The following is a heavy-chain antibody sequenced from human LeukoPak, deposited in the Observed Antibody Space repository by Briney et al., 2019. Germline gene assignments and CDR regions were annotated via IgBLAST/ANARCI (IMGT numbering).Heavy chain of an antibody. J-gene: IGHJ5*02. Sequence: GASVKVSCKASGYTFTGYYIHWVRQAPGQGLEWMGWISAYNGNTNYAQKLQGRVTMTTDTSTSTAYMELRSLRSDDTAVYYCARELRSGYCGGDCYLLDNWFDPWGQGTLVTVSS. CDR2: ISAYNGNT. D-gene: IGHD2-21*02. CDR1: GYTFTGYY. V-gene: IGHV1-18*04. CDR3: ARELRSGYCGGDCYLLDNWFDP.